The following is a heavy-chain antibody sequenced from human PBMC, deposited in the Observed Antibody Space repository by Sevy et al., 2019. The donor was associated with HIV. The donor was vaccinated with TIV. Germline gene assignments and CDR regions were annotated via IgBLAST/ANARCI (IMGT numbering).Heavy chain of an antibody. V-gene: IGHV3-74*01. CDR2: INSDGSST. CDR3: ASWQPNRELDY. Sequence: GGSLRLSCAASGFTFSSYWMHWVRQAPGKGLVWVSRINSDGSSTSYADSVKGRFTISRDNAKNTLYLQMNSLRAEDTAVYYCASWQPNRELDYWGQGTLVTVSS. CDR1: GFTFSSYW. J-gene: IGHJ4*02. D-gene: IGHD6-13*01.